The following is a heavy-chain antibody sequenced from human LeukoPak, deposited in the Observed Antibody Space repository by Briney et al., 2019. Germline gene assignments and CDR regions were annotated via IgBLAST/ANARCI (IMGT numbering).Heavy chain of an antibody. J-gene: IGHJ3*02. D-gene: IGHD1-26*01. CDR1: GFTFTKYN. CDR2: ISGGSSYI. V-gene: IGHV3-21*01. Sequence: GGSPRLSCAASGFTFTKYNMNWVRQAPGKGLEWVSCISGGSSYISYADSVKGRFTISRDNAKNSLYLQMNSLRAEDTAVYYCARDQDVWEHRPLNIWGQGTMVTVSS. CDR3: ARDQDVWEHRPLNI.